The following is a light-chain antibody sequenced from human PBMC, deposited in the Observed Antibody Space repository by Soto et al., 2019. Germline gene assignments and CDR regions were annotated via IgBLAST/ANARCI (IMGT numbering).Light chain of an antibody. V-gene: IGKV3-20*01. Sequence: EIVLTQSPGTLSLSPGERATLSCRASQTLSTNSLAWYQQRLGQTPRLLIYAASTSDTDIPDRFNGSGSGTAVALTISRLEPEDFALYSCEQYDASPRTFGPGTKVDVK. CDR3: EQYDASPRT. J-gene: IGKJ3*01. CDR1: QTLSTNS. CDR2: AAS.